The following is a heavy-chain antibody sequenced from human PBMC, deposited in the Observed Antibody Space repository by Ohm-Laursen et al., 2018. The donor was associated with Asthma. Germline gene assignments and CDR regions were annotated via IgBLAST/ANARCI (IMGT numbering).Heavy chain of an antibody. J-gene: IGHJ3*02. Sequence: SLRLSCSATGFIISTYDMSWVRQAPGKGLEWVSALSLSGGSTFYADSVKGRFIISRDNSKNTLYLQMHSLRAEDTAIYYCAKEGHSSGYCGAYDIWGQGTMVTVSS. D-gene: IGHD6-19*01. CDR1: GFIISTYD. CDR2: LSLSGGST. CDR3: AKEGHSSGYCGAYDI. V-gene: IGHV3-23*01.